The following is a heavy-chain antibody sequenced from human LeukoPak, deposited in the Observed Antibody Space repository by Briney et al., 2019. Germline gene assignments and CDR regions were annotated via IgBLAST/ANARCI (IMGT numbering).Heavy chain of an antibody. CDR1: GFIFSSYA. CDR2: ISGSGGST. D-gene: IGHD2-8*01. CDR3: AKDRSCTNDACHRDFDY. J-gene: IGHJ4*02. V-gene: IGHV3-23*01. Sequence: GGSLTLSCAASGFIFSSYAMIWVRQAPGKGLEWVSTISGSGGSTYYADSVKGRFTISRDNSKNTVYLQMKSLRAEDTAVYYCAKDRSCTNDACHRDFDYWGQGTLVTVSS.